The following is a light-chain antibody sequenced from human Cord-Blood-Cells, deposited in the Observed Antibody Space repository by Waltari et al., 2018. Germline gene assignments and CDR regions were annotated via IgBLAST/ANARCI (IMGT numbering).Light chain of an antibody. V-gene: IGLV2-14*01. CDR2: EVS. CDR1: SSDVGGYNY. J-gene: IGLJ2*01. Sequence: QSALTQPASVSGSPGQSITISCTGTSSDVGGYNYVSWYQQNPGKAPKLMIYEVSNRPPGVSNRFSGSKSGNTASLTVSGLQAEDEADYYCSSYTSSSTPVFGGGTKLTV. CDR3: SSYTSSSTPV.